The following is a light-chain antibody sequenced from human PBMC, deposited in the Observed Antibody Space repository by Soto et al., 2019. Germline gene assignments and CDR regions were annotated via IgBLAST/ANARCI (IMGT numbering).Light chain of an antibody. CDR3: QQYHTSWT. CDR1: QSVDIW. CDR2: DAS. Sequence: DIQMTQSPSTLSASVGDRVTITCRATQSVDIWLAWYQQKPGKGPELLVYDASVVQSGVPSRFSGSGSGAEFTITISSLQPDDFATYYCQQYHTSWTCGQGTKVDI. V-gene: IGKV1-5*01. J-gene: IGKJ1*01.